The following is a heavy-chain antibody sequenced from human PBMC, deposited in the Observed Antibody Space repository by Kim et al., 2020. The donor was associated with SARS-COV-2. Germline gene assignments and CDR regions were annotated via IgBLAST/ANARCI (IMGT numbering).Heavy chain of an antibody. CDR3: TTDPVIAAAGAIDY. CDR1: GFTFSNAW. J-gene: IGHJ4*02. CDR2: IKSKTDGGTT. Sequence: GGSLRLSCAASGFTFSNAWMSWVRQAPGKGLEWVGRIKSKTDGGTTDYAAPVKGRFTISRDDSKNTLYLQMNSLKTEDTAVYYCTTDPVIAAAGAIDYWGQGTLVTVSS. V-gene: IGHV3-15*01. D-gene: IGHD6-13*01.